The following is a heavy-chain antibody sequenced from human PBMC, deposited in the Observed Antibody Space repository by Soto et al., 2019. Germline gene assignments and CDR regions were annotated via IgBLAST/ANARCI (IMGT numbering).Heavy chain of an antibody. J-gene: IGHJ4*02. V-gene: IGHV3-30-3*01. CDR3: ARAPSGSYPEFDY. D-gene: IGHD1-26*01. Sequence: PGGSLRLSCAASGFIFSSYTMHWVRQAPGKGLEWLGVITYDGSNQYYADSVKGRFTISRDNSRNMLFLQMNSLRPDDTAVYYCARAPSGSYPEFDYWGQGTLVTVSS. CDR2: ITYDGSNQ. CDR1: GFIFSSYT.